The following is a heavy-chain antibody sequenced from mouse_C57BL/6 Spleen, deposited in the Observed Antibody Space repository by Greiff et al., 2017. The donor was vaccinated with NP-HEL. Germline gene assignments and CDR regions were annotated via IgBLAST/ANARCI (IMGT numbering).Heavy chain of an antibody. D-gene: IGHD2-4*01. CDR1: GYSITSGYD. CDR2: ISYSGST. J-gene: IGHJ3*01. CDR3: ARGWDYDGRRPWFAY. Sequence: EVQVVESGPGMVKPSQSLSLTCTVTGYSITSGYDWHWIRHFPGNKLEWMGYISYSGSTNYNPSLKSRISITHDTSKNHFFLKLNSVTTEDTATYYCARGWDYDGRRPWFAYWGQGTLVTVSA. V-gene: IGHV3-1*01.